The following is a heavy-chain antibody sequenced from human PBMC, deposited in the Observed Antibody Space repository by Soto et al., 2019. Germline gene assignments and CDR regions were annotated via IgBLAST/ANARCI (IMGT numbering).Heavy chain of an antibody. CDR3: ARVQGVRFDP. CDR2: IYHSGSA. CDR1: GGSITTYF. D-gene: IGHD3-10*01. V-gene: IGHV4-59*01. Sequence: SETLSLTCTVSGGSITTYFWTWIRQPPGKGLEWIGYIYHSGSANYNPSLKSRVTISIDTSKNQFSLKLNSVTAADTAVYYCARVQGVRFDPWGQGILVTVPQ. J-gene: IGHJ5*02.